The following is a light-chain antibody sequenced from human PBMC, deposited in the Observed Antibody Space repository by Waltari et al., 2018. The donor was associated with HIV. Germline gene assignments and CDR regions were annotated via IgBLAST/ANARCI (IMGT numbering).Light chain of an antibody. V-gene: IGLV2-14*01. Sequence: QPALTQPASVSGSPGPSITLSCPGTSSAGGRHKSVSWYQQVPGQAPKLIIYEVNNRPSGVSNRFFGSKFGNTASLTISGLQAEDEADYYCNSYTGTGTPWVFGGGTRLTV. CDR3: NSYTGTGTPWV. CDR1: SSAGGRHKS. J-gene: IGLJ3*02. CDR2: EVN.